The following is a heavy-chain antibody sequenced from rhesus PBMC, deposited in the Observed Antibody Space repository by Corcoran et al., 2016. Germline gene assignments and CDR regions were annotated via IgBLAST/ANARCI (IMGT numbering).Heavy chain of an antibody. V-gene: IGHV4S7*01. CDR1: GGSISGGYG. D-gene: IGHD2-21*01. Sequence: QLQLQESGPGLVKPSETLSLTCAVSGGSISGGYGWSWIRQPPGKGLEWIGPIFCSIGSTYYNPSLNGLVTISTDTSKNQFSLKLSSVTAADTAVYYCARAYCTGSGCYFDYWGQGVLVTVSS. CDR2: IFCSIGST. J-gene: IGHJ4*01. CDR3: ARAYCTGSGCYFDY.